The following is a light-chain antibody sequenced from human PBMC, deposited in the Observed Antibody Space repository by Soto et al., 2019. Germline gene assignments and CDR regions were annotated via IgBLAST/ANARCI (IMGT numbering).Light chain of an antibody. CDR3: QVWHSSRGV. J-gene: IGLJ2*01. CDR2: DDS. V-gene: IGLV3-21*02. Sequence: SYELTQTPSVSVAPGQTARITCGGDNIGANSVHWYQQKPGQAPILVVYDDSDRPSGIPERFSGSNSGNTAALTITRVEGGYEADYYCQVWHSSRGVFGGGTKLTVL. CDR1: NIGANS.